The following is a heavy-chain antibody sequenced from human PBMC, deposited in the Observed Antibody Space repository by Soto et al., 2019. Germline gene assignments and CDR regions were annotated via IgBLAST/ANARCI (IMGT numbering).Heavy chain of an antibody. J-gene: IGHJ3*02. D-gene: IGHD6-19*01. Sequence: PGGSLRLSCAASGFTSSTYAMQWVRQAPGKGLEYVSAISSNGGSTYYANSVKGRFTISRDNSKNTLYLQMNSLRAEDMVVYYCAIFEAVAGTGAFDIWGQGTMVTV. CDR3: AIFEAVAGTGAFDI. V-gene: IGHV3-64*01. CDR1: GFTSSTYA. CDR2: ISSNGGST.